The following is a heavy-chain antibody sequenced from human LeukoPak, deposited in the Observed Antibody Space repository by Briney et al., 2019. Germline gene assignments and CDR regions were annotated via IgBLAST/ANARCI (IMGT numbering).Heavy chain of an antibody. CDR2: ISSSSTYI. CDR1: GFTFSSYS. CDR3: ARSRLGISGTTYAFDI. V-gene: IGHV3-21*01. D-gene: IGHD1-7*01. J-gene: IGHJ3*02. Sequence: PGGSLRLSCAASGFTFSSYSMNWVRQAPGKGLEWVSSISSSSTYIYYADSVKGRFTLSRDNAKNSLYLQMNSLRAEDTAVYYCARSRLGISGTTYAFDIRGQGTMVTVSS.